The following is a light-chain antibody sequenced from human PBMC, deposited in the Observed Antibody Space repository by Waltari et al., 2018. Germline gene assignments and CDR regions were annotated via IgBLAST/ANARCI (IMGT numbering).Light chain of an antibody. Sequence: EIVMTQSPATLSVSPGEGATVSCRASQSVRTNVAWYQQPPGQAPRLPIYEASTRASGIPARFSGSGSGTEFILTISSLQSEDFAVYYCQQYNNWPPWTFGQGTKVEIK. CDR3: QQYNNWPPWT. CDR1: QSVRTN. V-gene: IGKV3-15*01. J-gene: IGKJ1*01. CDR2: EAS.